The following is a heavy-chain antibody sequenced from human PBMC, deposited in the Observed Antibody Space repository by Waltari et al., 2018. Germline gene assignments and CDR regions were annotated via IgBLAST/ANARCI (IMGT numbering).Heavy chain of an antibody. J-gene: IGHJ4*02. CDR1: GFSLRRHW. CDR2: IKGDESER. D-gene: IGHD2-2*02. Sequence: EVKLVESGGSQVPPGGSLLLSCVGSGFSLRRHWISWVRQAPGKGPEWVANIKGDESERYYLDSVKGRFSISRDNAANTVYLRMNYLRSEDAAIYYCGRSDVAIPGDNWGQGTQVIVSS. V-gene: IGHV3-7*03. CDR3: GRSDVAIPGDN.